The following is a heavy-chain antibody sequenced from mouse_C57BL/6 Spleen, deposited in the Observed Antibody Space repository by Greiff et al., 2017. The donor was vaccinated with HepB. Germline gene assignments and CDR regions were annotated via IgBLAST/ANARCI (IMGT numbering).Heavy chain of an antibody. V-gene: IGHV1-61*01. D-gene: IGHD1-1*01. CDR3: ARSTTVAATGFAY. J-gene: IGHJ3*01. CDR1: GYTFTSYW. CDR2: IYPSDSET. Sequence: QVQLQQPGAELVRPGSSVKLSCKASGYTFTSYWMDWVKQRPGQGLEWIGNIYPSDSETHYNQKFKDKATLTVDKSSSTAYMQLSSLTSEDSAVYHCARSTTVAATGFAYWGQGTLVTVSA.